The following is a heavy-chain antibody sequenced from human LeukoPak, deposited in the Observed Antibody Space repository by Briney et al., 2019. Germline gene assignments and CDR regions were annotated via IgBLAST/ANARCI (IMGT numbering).Heavy chain of an antibody. J-gene: IGHJ5*02. D-gene: IGHD5-12*01. CDR1: GFTFSSYA. V-gene: IGHV3-23*01. CDR2: ISGSGGST. Sequence: GGSLRLSCAASGFTFSSYAMSWVRQAPGKGLEWVSAISGSGGSTYYADSVKGRLTISRDNSKNTLYLQMNSLRAEDTAVYYCAKDRAGSGYALGWFDPWGQGTLVTVSS. CDR3: AKDRAGSGYALGWFDP.